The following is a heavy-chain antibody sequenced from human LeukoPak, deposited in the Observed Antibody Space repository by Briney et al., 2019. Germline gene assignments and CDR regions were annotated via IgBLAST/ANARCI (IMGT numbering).Heavy chain of an antibody. J-gene: IGHJ4*02. CDR2: THSGGST. D-gene: IGHD5-18*01. CDR1: GFTVSSYY. Sequence: GGSLRLSCAASGFTVSSYYMSWVRQAPGKGLEWVSVTHSGGSTYYADPVKGRFTISRDNSKNTLYLQMNSLRADDTAVYYCATKRGYSYGLDYWGQGTLVTVSS. CDR3: ATKRGYSYGLDY. V-gene: IGHV3-53*01.